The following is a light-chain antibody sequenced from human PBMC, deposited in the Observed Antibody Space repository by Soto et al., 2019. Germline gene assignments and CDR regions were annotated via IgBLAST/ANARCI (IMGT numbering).Light chain of an antibody. V-gene: IGKV3-20*01. CDR2: GAS. Sequence: EIVLTQSPGTLSLSPGERATLSCRASQSVSSSYLAWYQQKPGQAPRLLIYGASSRATGIPDRFSGSGSGTDFTLTISSLQPEDFTTYYCQQTYSTYTFGQGSKL. CDR3: QQTYSTYT. CDR1: QSVSSSY. J-gene: IGKJ2*01.